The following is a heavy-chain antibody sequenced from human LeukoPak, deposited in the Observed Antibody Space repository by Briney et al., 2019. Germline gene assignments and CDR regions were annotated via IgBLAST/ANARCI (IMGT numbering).Heavy chain of an antibody. D-gene: IGHD1-26*01. CDR3: AASRPLLGASRKYFDY. CDR1: GSTFTSSA. J-gene: IGHJ4*02. V-gene: IGHV1-58*01. CDR2: IVVGSGNT. Sequence: SVKVSCKASGSTFTSSAVQWVRQARGQRLEWIGWIVVGSGNTNYAQKFQERVTITRDMSTSTAYMELSSLRSEDTAVYYCAASRPLLGASRKYFDYWGQGTLVTVSS.